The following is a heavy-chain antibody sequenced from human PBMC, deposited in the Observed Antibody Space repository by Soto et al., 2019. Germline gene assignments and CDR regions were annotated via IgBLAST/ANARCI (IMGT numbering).Heavy chain of an antibody. CDR3: ARRGTLYCGGDCYSAAFDI. V-gene: IGHV4-39*01. CDR2: IYYSGST. D-gene: IGHD2-21*01. CDR1: GGSISSSSYY. J-gene: IGHJ3*02. Sequence: QLQLQESGPGLVKPSETLSLTCTVSGGSISSSSYYWGWLRQPPGKGLEWIGSIYYSGSTYYNPYLKSGVTISVDTSKNQFSLKLSSVTAADTAVYYCARRGTLYCGGDCYSAAFDIWGQGTMVTVSS.